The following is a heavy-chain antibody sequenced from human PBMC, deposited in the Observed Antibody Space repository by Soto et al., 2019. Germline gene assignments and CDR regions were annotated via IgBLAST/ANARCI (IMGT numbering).Heavy chain of an antibody. Sequence: EVQLLESGGGLVQPGGSLRLSCEASGFTFSSHAMSWVRQAPGKGLEWVSAISGSDAGTFDADSVRGRFTISRDNSKNTLYLHMTSLRVEDTGIYYCTKGPCNRSSCYFEFWGQGSLVTVSS. J-gene: IGHJ4*02. CDR1: GFTFSSHA. CDR2: ISGSDAGT. D-gene: IGHD6-13*01. CDR3: TKGPCNRSSCYFEF. V-gene: IGHV3-23*01.